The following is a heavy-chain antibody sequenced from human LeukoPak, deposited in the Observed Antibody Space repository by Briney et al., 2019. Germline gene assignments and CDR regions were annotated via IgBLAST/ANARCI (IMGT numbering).Heavy chain of an antibody. D-gene: IGHD6-19*01. CDR2: ITATGDTA. CDR3: AGDRNSDWYSPLDY. V-gene: IGHV3-23*01. Sequence: GGSLRLSCAASGFTFSDYYMSWIRQAPGKGLEWVAIITATGDTAYYADSVKGRFTISRDNSRNTVYMLMDSLRAEDTAIYYCAGDRNSDWYSPLDYWGQGSQVTVSP. J-gene: IGHJ4*02. CDR1: GFTFSDYY.